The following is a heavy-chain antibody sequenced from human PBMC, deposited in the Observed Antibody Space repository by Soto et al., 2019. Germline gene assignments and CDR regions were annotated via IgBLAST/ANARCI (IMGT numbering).Heavy chain of an antibody. CDR2: IYYSGST. CDR1: IAMFY. J-gene: IGHJ6*02. CDR3: VRVNYYDSSGRWPTGMAV. V-gene: IGHV4-59*01. D-gene: IGHD3-22*01. Sequence: IAMFYGSWNKKPPGKGLEWIGYIYYSGSTNYNPSLKSRVTISVDTSKNQFSLKLSSVTAADTAVYYCVRVNYYDSSGRWPTGMAVLLHGTTVIV.